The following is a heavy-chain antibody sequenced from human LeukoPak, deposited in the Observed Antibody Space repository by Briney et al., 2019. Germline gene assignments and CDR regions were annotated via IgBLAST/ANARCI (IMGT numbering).Heavy chain of an antibody. D-gene: IGHD4-23*01. CDR3: ARFGGNPRNWFDP. CDR2: IIPIFGTA. Sequence: ASVKVSCKASGGTFSSYAISWVRQAPGQGLEWMGRIIPIFGTANYAQKFQGRVAITTDESTSTAYMELSSLRSEDTAVYYCARFGGNPRNWFDPWGQGTLVTVSS. V-gene: IGHV1-69*05. J-gene: IGHJ5*02. CDR1: GGTFSSYA.